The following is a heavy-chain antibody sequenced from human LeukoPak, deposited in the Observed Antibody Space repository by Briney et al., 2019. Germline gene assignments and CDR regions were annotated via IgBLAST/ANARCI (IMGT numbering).Heavy chain of an antibody. Sequence: ASVKVSCKASGYTFTNYDISWVRQAPGQGLEWMGWISAYNGNTNYAQKLQGRVTMTTDTSTSTAYMELRSLRSDDTAVYYCARNSDVLLWFGRYYYYYMDVWGKGTTVTISS. V-gene: IGHV1-18*01. CDR1: GYTFTNYD. J-gene: IGHJ6*03. D-gene: IGHD3-10*01. CDR2: ISAYNGNT. CDR3: ARNSDVLLWFGRYYYYYMDV.